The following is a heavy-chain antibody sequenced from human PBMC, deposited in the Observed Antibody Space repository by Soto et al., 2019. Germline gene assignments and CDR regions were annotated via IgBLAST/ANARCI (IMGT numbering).Heavy chain of an antibody. V-gene: IGHV4-34*01. CDR2: INHSGST. D-gene: IGHD2-21*01. CDR3: ATQEHGGRYIDY. CDR1: GGSFSGYY. Sequence: KPSETLSLTCAVYGGSFSGYYWSWIRQPPGKGLEWIGEINHSGSTNYNPSLKSRVTISVDTSKNQFSLKLSSVTAADTAVYYCATQEHGGRYIDYWGQGTLVTVSS. J-gene: IGHJ4*02.